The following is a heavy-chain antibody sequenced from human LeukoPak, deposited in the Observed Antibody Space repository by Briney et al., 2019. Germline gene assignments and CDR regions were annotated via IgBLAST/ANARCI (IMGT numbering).Heavy chain of an antibody. CDR1: GFTFSNYA. J-gene: IGHJ4*02. D-gene: IGHD1-26*01. CDR3: ARWGNSGNFDY. V-gene: IGHV3-33*01. Sequence: GGSLRLSCAASGFTFSNYAMHWVRQARGKGLEWVAVIWSDGSNKYYADSVKGRFTISRDNSKNTLFLQMNSLRAEDTAVYYCARWGNSGNFDYWGQGALVTVSS. CDR2: IWSDGSNK.